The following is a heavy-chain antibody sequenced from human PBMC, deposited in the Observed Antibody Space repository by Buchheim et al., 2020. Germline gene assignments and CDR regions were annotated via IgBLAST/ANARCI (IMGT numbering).Heavy chain of an antibody. D-gene: IGHD2-2*01. CDR2: ISWDGGST. Sequence: EVQLVESGGVVVQPGGSLRLSCAASGFTFDDYTMHWVRQAPGKGLEWVSLISWDGGSTYYADSVKGRFTISRDNSKNSLYLQMNSLRTEDTALYYCAKGGGYCSSTSCSNYYGMDVWGQGTT. J-gene: IGHJ6*02. V-gene: IGHV3-43*01. CDR3: AKGGGYCSSTSCSNYYGMDV. CDR1: GFTFDDYT.